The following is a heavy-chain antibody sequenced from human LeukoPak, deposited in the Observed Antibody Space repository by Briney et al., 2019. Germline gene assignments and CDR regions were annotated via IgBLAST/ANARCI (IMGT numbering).Heavy chain of an antibody. J-gene: IGHJ4*02. D-gene: IGHD6-19*01. V-gene: IGHV3-64D*09. CDR1: GFTFSSYA. Sequence: GGSLRLSCSASGFTFSSYAMHWARQAPGKGLEYVSAINDNGGSTYYGDSVKGRFTISRDNSKNTLYLQMSSLRGDDTAIYYCVRRTSSGWYVFWGQGTLVIVSS. CDR2: INDNGGST. CDR3: VRRTSSGWYVF.